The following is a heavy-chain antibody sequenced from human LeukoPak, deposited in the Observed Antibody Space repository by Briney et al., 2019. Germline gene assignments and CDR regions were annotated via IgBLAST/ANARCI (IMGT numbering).Heavy chain of an antibody. CDR3: ATGELIRGVLARSPRPRLYYGMDV. D-gene: IGHD3-10*01. CDR1: GGSIRDSY. J-gene: IGHJ6*02. CDR2: SYTTGNA. V-gene: IGHV4-4*07. Sequence: SETLSLTCTVSGGSIRDSYWNWIRLPAGRGLEWIGRSYTTGNASYNPSLQSLVTMSFDISSNQFSLRLTSATAADTAVYFCATGELIRGVLARSPRPRLYYGMDVWGQGTTVIVSS.